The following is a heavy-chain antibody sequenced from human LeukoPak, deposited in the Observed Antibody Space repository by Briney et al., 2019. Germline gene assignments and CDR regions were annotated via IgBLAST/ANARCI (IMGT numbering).Heavy chain of an antibody. J-gene: IGHJ4*02. V-gene: IGHV3-7*03. CDR1: GFTFTTYW. D-gene: IGHD1-26*01. CDR3: TRDDPRVGSTETD. Sequence: GGSLRLSCAASGFTFTTYWMGWVRQAPGKGLEWVANIKQDGSEQYYVDSVKGRFTISRDNAKNSLSLQMNSLRAEDTAVYYCTRDDPRVGSTETDWGQGTLVTVSS. CDR2: IKQDGSEQ.